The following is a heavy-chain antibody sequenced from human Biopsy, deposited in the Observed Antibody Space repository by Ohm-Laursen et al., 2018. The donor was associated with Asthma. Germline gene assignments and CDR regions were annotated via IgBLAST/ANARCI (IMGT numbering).Heavy chain of an antibody. CDR1: GFSFSNYG. CDR3: ARTFHFWSPYHAEHYQL. Sequence: SLRLSCSASGFSFSNYGMSWVRQPPGKGLEWVSVIYSGGGTFYADSVKGRVTISRDNSKNTLYLQMNSLRTEDTAVYYCARTFHFWSPYHAEHYQLWGQGTTVTVSS. CDR2: IYSGGGT. V-gene: IGHV3-66*01. J-gene: IGHJ6*02. D-gene: IGHD3-3*02.